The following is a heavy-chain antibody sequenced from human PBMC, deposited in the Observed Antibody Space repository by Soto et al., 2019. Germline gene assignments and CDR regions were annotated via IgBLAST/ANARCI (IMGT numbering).Heavy chain of an antibody. CDR1: GYSFTSYW. CDR3: ARRVTMVRGPDRYYYYMDV. CDR2: IYPGDSDT. V-gene: IGHV5-51*01. Sequence: GESLKISCKGSGYSFTSYWIGWVRQMPGKGLEWMGIIYPGDSDTRYSPSFQGQVTISADKSISTAYLQWSSLKASDTAMYYCARRVTMVRGPDRYYYYMDVWGKGTTVTVSS. J-gene: IGHJ6*03. D-gene: IGHD3-10*01.